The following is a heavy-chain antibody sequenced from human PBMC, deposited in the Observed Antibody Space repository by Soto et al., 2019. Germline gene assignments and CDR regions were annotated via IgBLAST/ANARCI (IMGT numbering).Heavy chain of an antibody. V-gene: IGHV3-15*07. CDR2: IKSKGGGGST. Sequence: GSLRLSCAASGFTFSNAWMNWVRQAPGKGLEWVGRIKSKGGGGSTDYAASVKGRFTISRDNSKNTLYLQMNSLRAEDTAVYYCAKVGDFDYGVYLSDYYHHYRLAFCGQGTTVTVSS. CDR3: AKVGDFDYGVYLSDYYHHYRLAF. D-gene: IGHD4-17*01. J-gene: IGHJ6*02. CDR1: GFTFSNAW.